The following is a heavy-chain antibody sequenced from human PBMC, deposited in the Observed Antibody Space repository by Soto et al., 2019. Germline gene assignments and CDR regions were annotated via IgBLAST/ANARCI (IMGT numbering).Heavy chain of an antibody. V-gene: IGHV1-69*01. CDR3: ARGKEDSGWYLSGGYYYYGMDV. CDR2: IIPIFGTA. CDR1: GGTFSSYA. J-gene: IGHJ6*02. Sequence: QVQLVQSGAEVKKPGSSVKVSCKASGGTFSSYAISWVRQAPGQGLEWMGGIIPIFGTANYAQKFQGRVTITADESTSTAYMELSSLRSDDTAVYYCARGKEDSGWYLSGGYYYYGMDVWVQGTTVTVSS. D-gene: IGHD6-19*01.